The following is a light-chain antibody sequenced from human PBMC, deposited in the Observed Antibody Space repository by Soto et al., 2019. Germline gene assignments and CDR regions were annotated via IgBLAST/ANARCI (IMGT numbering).Light chain of an antibody. CDR3: SSYTTNYKL. V-gene: IGLV2-14*03. J-gene: IGLJ2*01. CDR2: EVN. CDR1: SNNVGDYNY. Sequence: QSALTQPASVSGSPGQSITISCTVTSNNVGDYNYVSWYQQYPDKAPKLLIYEVNNRPSGVSHRFSGSKSGNTASLTISGLQAEDEANYYCSSYTTNYKLFGGGTKLTVL.